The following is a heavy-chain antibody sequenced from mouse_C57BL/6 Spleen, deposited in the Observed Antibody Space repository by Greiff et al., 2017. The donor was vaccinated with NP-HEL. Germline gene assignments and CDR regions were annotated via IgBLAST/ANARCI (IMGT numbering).Heavy chain of an antibody. V-gene: IGHV1-22*01. CDR1: GYTFTDYN. Sequence: LVEPGASVKMSCKASGYTFTDYNMHWVKQSHGKSLEWIGYINPNNGGTSYNQKFKGKATLTVNKSSSTAYMELRSLTSEDSAVYYCARYYYYGSSYYAMDYWGQGTSVTVSS. D-gene: IGHD1-1*01. J-gene: IGHJ4*01. CDR2: INPNNGGT. CDR3: ARYYYYGSSYYAMDY.